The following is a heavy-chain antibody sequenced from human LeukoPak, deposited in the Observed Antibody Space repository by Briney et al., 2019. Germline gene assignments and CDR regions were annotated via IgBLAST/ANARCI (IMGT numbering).Heavy chain of an antibody. J-gene: IGHJ6*03. CDR2: IWYDGSDK. V-gene: IGHV3-33*08. Sequence: PGGSLRLSCAASGFTFSSYGMHWVRQAPGRGLEWVTVIWYDGSDKYYADSVKGRFTISRDNSKNTLYLQMNSLRAEDTAVYYCARDPSNYYMDVWGKGTTVTVSS. CDR1: GFTFSSYG. CDR3: ARDPSNYYMDV.